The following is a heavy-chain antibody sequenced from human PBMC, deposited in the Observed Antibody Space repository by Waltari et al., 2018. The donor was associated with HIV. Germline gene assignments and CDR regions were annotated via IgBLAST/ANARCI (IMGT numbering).Heavy chain of an antibody. V-gene: IGHV4-39*07. CDR2: FYYSGDT. CDR1: GGSARSGSYF. CDR3: SGSIYDSASLDV. D-gene: IGHD3-22*01. J-gene: IGHJ6*02. Sequence: QMQLEESGPGLVKSSETLSLTCSVSGGSARSGSYFWAWIRQPPGMGLEWIGSFYYSGDTHYNPSLKSRVIMSVDTSKNQLSLKVASVTAADTAVYFCSGSIYDSASLDVWGQGTTVTVSS.